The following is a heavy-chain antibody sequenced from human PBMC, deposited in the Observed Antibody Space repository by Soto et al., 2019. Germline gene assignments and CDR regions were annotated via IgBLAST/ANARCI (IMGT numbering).Heavy chain of an antibody. CDR2: INAGNGNT. J-gene: IGHJ4*02. CDR3: ARGLDY. Sequence: ASVKFSCKASRYTFTSYAMHWVRQAPGQMLECMVWINAGNGNTKYXXKFQGRVXXTRDTSASTAXMELSXLRSEDTAVYYCARGLDYWCQGTLVTVSS. V-gene: IGHV1-3*01. CDR1: RYTFTSYA.